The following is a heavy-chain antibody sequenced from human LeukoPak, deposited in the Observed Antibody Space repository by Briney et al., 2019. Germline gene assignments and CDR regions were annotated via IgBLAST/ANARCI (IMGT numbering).Heavy chain of an antibody. CDR2: IIPIFGTA. CDR1: GGTFSSYA. V-gene: IGHV1-69*05. Sequence: SVKVSCKASGGTFSSYAISWVRQAPGQGLEWMGGIIPIFGTANYAQKFQGRVTITTDESTSTAYMELSSLRSEDTAVYYCARDLGYFGWLPKNRAWFDPWGQGTLVTVSS. D-gene: IGHD3-9*01. CDR3: ARDLGYFGWLPKNRAWFDP. J-gene: IGHJ5*02.